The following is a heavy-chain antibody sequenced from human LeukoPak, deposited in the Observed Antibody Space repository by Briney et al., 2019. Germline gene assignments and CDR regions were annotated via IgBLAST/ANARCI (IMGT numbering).Heavy chain of an antibody. J-gene: IGHJ3*01. CDR3: ARLLDNDISGDPDTFDV. V-gene: IGHV4-4*07. CDR1: DGSISNYY. CDR2: IYTSGTT. Sequence: SETLSLTCTVSDGSISNYYWSWIRQPAGEGLEWIGRIYTSGTTNYNPSLKSRVTMSVDTSKNHFSLNLDSVTAADTAVYYCARLLDNDISGDPDTFDVWGQGTTVIVSS. D-gene: IGHD3-22*01.